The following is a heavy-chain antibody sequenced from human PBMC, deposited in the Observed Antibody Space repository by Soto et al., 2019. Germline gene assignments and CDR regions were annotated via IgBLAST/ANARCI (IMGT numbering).Heavy chain of an antibody. J-gene: IGHJ6*02. CDR1: GGSISSYY. V-gene: IGHV4-59*01. CDR2: IYYSGST. Sequence: SETLSLTCTVSGGSISSYYWSWIRQPPGKGLEWIGYIYYSGSTNYNPSLKSRVTISVDTSKNQFSLKLSSVTAADTAVYYCARVFPGYYYYYGMDVWGQGTTVTVSS. D-gene: IGHD3-10*02. CDR3: ARVFPGYYYYYGMDV.